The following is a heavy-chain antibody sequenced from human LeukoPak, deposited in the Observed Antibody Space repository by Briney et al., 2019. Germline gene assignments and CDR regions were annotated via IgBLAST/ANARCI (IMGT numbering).Heavy chain of an antibody. CDR1: GGSISSYY. CDR2: IYYSGST. Sequence: SETLSLTCTVSGGSISSYYWGWIRQPPGKGLEWIGYIYYSGSTNYNPSLKSRVTISVDTSKNQFSLRLSSVTAADTAVYYCARGTAMPLGHFDYWGQGTLVTVSS. CDR3: ARGTAMPLGHFDY. J-gene: IGHJ4*02. V-gene: IGHV4-59*01. D-gene: IGHD5-18*01.